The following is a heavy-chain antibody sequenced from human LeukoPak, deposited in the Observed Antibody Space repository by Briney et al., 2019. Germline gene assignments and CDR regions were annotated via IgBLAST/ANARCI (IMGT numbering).Heavy chain of an antibody. J-gene: IGHJ4*02. V-gene: IGHV3-64*01. D-gene: IGHD5-12*01. Sequence: GGSLRLSCAASGFTLSSYAMHWVRQAPGKGLEYVSAISSNGGSTYYANSVKGRFTISRDNSKNTLYLQMGSLRAEDMAVYYCARMGGRSGYDYFDYWGQGTLVTVSS. CDR1: GFTLSSYA. CDR2: ISSNGGST. CDR3: ARMGGRSGYDYFDY.